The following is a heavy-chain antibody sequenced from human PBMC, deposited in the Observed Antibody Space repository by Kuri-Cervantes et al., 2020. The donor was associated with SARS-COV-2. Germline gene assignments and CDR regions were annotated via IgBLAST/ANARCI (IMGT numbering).Heavy chain of an antibody. D-gene: IGHD1-26*01. CDR1: GYTFTTYF. Sequence: ASVKVSCKAFGYTFTTYFLYWVRQAPGQGLEWMGIINPSGGNTTYAQKFQGRVTMTRDTSTSTVYMELSSLGSEDTAAYYCARPVGASLRTDVWGQGTLVTVSS. CDR2: INPSGGNT. V-gene: IGHV1-46*01. J-gene: IGHJ4*02. CDR3: ARPVGASLRTDV.